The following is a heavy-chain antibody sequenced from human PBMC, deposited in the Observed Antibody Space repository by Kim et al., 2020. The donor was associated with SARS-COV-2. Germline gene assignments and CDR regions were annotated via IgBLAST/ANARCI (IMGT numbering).Heavy chain of an antibody. CDR2: INPNSGGT. CDR3: ARGRSGGSGSYYNRRYLDY. CDR1: GYTFTGYY. Sequence: ASVKVSCKASGYTFTGYYMHWVRQAPGQGLEWMGRINPNSGGTNYAQKFQGRVTMTRDTSISTAYMELSRLRSDDTAVYYCARGRSGGSGSYYNRRYLDYWGQGTLVTVSS. J-gene: IGHJ4*02. D-gene: IGHD3-10*01. V-gene: IGHV1-2*06.